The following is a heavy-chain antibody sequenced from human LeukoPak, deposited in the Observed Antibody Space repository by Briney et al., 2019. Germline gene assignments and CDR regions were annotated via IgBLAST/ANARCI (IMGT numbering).Heavy chain of an antibody. D-gene: IGHD6-19*01. Sequence: SETLSLTCTVSGGPISSYYWSWIRQPPGRGLEWIGYIYYSGSTNYNPSLKSRVTISVDTSKNQFSLKLSSVTAADTAVYYCARGQWLVLGWFDPWGQGTLVTVSS. CDR1: GGPISSYY. V-gene: IGHV4-59*01. CDR2: IYYSGST. CDR3: ARGQWLVLGWFDP. J-gene: IGHJ5*02.